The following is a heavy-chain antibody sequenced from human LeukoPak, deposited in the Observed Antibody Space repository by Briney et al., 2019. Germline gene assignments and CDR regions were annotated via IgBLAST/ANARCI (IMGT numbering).Heavy chain of an antibody. CDR1: GGSISSYY. CDR2: IYHSGST. V-gene: IGHV4-39*07. D-gene: IGHD1-26*01. J-gene: IGHJ3*02. CDR3: ARSGSYYSAVDAFDI. Sequence: SETLSLTCTVSGGSISSYYWGWIRQPPGKGLEWIGSIYHSGSTYYNPSLKSRVTISVDTSKNHFSLKLNSVTAADTAVYYCARSGSYYSAVDAFDIWGQGTMVTVSS.